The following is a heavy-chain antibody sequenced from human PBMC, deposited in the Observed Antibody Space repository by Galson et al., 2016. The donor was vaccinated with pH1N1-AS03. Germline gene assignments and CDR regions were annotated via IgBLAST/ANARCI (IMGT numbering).Heavy chain of an antibody. D-gene: IGHD5-24*01. J-gene: IGHJ4*02. CDR3: ARQVRDGYNDYCDY. CDR1: GYIFTSYW. CDR2: IYPGDSDT. Sequence: QSGAEVKKPGESLKISCKTSGYIFTSYWVAWVRHMPGKGLEWMGIIYPGDSDTRYSPSFQGQVPISADRSINTAYPQWSSLMASDTAIYYCARQVRDGYNDYCDYWGQGILVTVSS. V-gene: IGHV5-51*01.